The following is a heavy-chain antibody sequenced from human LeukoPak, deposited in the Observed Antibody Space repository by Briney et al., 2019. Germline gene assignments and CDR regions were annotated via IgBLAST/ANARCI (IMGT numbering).Heavy chain of an antibody. J-gene: IGHJ4*02. CDR3: AKDRNVVVPAASLGVFDY. CDR1: GFTFGNYG. CDR2: IRYDGSNR. Sequence: GGSLRLSCAASGFTFGNYGMHWVRQAPDKGLEWVAFIRYDGSNRYYADSVRGRFTISRDNSKNTLYLQMNSLRAEDTAVYYCAKDRNVVVPAASLGVFDYWGQGTLVTVSS. V-gene: IGHV3-30*02. D-gene: IGHD2-2*01.